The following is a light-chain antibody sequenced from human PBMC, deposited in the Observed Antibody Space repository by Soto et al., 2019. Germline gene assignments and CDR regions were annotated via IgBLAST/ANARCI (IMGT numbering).Light chain of an antibody. CDR2: DVS. Sequence: QSALTQPASASGSPGQSITISCTGTSSDVGGYNYVSWYQQHPGKAPKLMIYDVSNRPSGVSNRFSGSKSGNTASLTISGRQAEDEADYYCSSYTSSSPLVVFGGGTKLTVL. CDR3: SSYTSSSPLVV. J-gene: IGLJ2*01. CDR1: SSDVGGYNY. V-gene: IGLV2-14*01.